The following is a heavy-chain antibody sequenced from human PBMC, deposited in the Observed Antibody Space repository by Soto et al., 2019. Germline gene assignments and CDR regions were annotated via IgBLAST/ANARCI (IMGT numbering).Heavy chain of an antibody. V-gene: IGHV1-2*04. CDR3: ARGIAAAVKQNNWFDP. Sequence: ASVKVSCKASGYTFTGYYMHWMRQAPGQGLEWMGWINPNSGGTNYAQKFQGWVTMTRDTSISTAYMELSRLRSDDTAVYYCARGIAAAVKQNNWFDPWGQGTLVTVSS. CDR2: INPNSGGT. CDR1: GYTFTGYY. J-gene: IGHJ5*02. D-gene: IGHD6-13*01.